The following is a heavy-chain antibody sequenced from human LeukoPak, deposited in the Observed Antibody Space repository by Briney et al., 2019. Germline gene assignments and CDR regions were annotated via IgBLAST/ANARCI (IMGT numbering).Heavy chain of an antibody. Sequence: GGSLRLSCAASGFIFSNAWMNWVRQAPGKGLEWVSYISSSSSTKYYADSVKGRFTISRDNAKNSLYLQMNSLRDEDTAVYYCVRDVDFDYWGQGTLVTVSS. J-gene: IGHJ4*02. CDR3: VRDVDFDY. V-gene: IGHV3-48*02. D-gene: IGHD5-12*01. CDR1: GFIFSNAW. CDR2: ISSSSSTK.